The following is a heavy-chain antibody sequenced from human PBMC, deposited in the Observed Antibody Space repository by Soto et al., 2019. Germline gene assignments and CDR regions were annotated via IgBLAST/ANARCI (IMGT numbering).Heavy chain of an antibody. Sequence: PGGSLILSCAAYGFTFSSYAMSWVRQAPGKGLEWVSAISGSGVSTYYADSVKGRFTISRDNSKNTLYLQMNSLRAEDTAVYYCAKSPGMYYYDSSGYYHYDYWGQGTLVTVSS. D-gene: IGHD3-22*01. J-gene: IGHJ4*02. CDR2: ISGSGVST. CDR3: AKSPGMYYYDSSGYYHYDY. V-gene: IGHV3-23*01. CDR1: GFTFSSYA.